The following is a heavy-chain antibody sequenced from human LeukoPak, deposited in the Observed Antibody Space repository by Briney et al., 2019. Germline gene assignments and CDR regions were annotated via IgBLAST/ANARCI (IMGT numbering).Heavy chain of an antibody. Sequence: PETLYLTCTVSGGSISSSSYYWGWIRQPPGKGLEWIGSIYYSGSTYYNPSLKSRVTISVDTSKNQFSLKLSSVTAADTAVYYCARLAVWDQTAYWGQGTPVTVSS. CDR1: GGSISSSSYY. J-gene: IGHJ4*02. CDR2: IYYSGST. V-gene: IGHV4-39*01. CDR3: ARLAVWDQTAY. D-gene: IGHD3-16*01.